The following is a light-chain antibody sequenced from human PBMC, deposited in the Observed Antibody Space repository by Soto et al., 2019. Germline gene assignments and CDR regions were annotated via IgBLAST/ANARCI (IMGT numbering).Light chain of an antibody. CDR2: AAS. CDR3: QQYGGSPRT. V-gene: IGKV3-20*01. Sequence: EIVLTQSPGTLSLSPGERATLSCRTSQSVISNYLAWYQQLPGQAPRLLIYAASSRATGIPDRFSGSGSGTDFTLTISRLEPEDFAVYYCQQYGGSPRTFGQGTKVEIK. CDR1: QSVISNY. J-gene: IGKJ1*01.